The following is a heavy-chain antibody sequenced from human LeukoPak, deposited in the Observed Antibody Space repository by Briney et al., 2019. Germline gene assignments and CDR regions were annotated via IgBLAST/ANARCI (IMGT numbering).Heavy chain of an antibody. D-gene: IGHD2-15*01. Sequence: ASVKVSCKASGYTFTAYYIHWVRQAPGQGLGWLGWINPISGGATYAHKFQGRVTMTRDTSISTMYMEVSRLRSDDTAIYYCARPSSPCSGGNCYPDYWGQGTLVTVSS. CDR1: GYTFTAYY. V-gene: IGHV1-2*02. CDR3: ARPSSPCSGGNCYPDY. CDR2: INPISGGA. J-gene: IGHJ4*02.